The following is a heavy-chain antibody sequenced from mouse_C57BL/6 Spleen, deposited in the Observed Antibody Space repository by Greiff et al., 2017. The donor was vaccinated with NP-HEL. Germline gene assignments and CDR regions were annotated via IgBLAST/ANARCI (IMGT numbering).Heavy chain of an antibody. CDR3: ARDGNYDYFDY. V-gene: IGHV1-61*01. CDR1: GYTFTSYW. Sequence: QVQLQQPGAELVRPGSSVKLSCKASGYTFTSYWMDWVKQRPGQGLEWIGNIYPSDSETHYNQKFKDKATLTVDKSSSTAYMQLSSLTSEDSAVYYCARDGNYDYFDYWGQGTTLTVSS. D-gene: IGHD2-1*01. J-gene: IGHJ2*01. CDR2: IYPSDSET.